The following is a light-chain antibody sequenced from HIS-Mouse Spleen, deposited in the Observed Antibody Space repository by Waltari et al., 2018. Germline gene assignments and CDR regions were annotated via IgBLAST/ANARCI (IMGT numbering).Light chain of an antibody. V-gene: IGKV3-11*01. Sequence: ETVLTQSPATLSLSPGERATLSCRSSQSVSSYLAWYQQKPGQAPRLLISDASTSATGIPAMFSGSGSETAVTLTISSLGPEDFAVYYCQQRSNWLTFGGGTKVAIK. CDR2: DAS. CDR3: QQRSNWLT. J-gene: IGKJ4*01. CDR1: QSVSSY.